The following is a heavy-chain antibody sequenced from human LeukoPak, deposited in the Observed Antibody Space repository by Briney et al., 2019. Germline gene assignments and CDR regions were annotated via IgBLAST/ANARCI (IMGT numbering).Heavy chain of an antibody. Sequence: GGSLRLSCAASGFTFSSYEMNWVRQAPGKGLEWVSYISSSGSTIYYADSVKGRFTISRDNAKNSLYLQMNSLRAEDTALYYCAKDTGYSSSWSFFDYWGQGILVTVSS. V-gene: IGHV3-48*03. CDR2: ISSSGSTI. CDR1: GFTFSSYE. J-gene: IGHJ4*02. CDR3: AKDTGYSSSWSFFDY. D-gene: IGHD6-13*01.